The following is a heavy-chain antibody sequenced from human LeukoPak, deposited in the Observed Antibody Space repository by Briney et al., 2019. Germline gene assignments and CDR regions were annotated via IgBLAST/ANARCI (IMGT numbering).Heavy chain of an antibody. CDR2: ISASNGNT. CDR1: GYTFTSYG. J-gene: IGHJ4*02. V-gene: IGHV1-18*01. D-gene: IGHD3-10*01. Sequence: GASVTVSFKASGYTFTSYGISWVRQAPGQGREWMGWISASNGNTTYAQKLQGRVTMTTDTSTSTTYMELRSLRSDATAVYYCARDGPMVRGVQEFDYWGQGTLVTVSS. CDR3: ARDGPMVRGVQEFDY.